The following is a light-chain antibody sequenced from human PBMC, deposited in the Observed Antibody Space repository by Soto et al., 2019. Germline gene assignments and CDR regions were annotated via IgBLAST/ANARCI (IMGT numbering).Light chain of an antibody. CDR1: QSVSNSY. J-gene: IGKJ4*01. CDR3: QQYDSSPLT. Sequence: EIVLTQTPGTLSLSPGERVTLSCRASQSVSNSYLAWYQQKPGQAPRLLIYAASTRATGIPDRFSGSGSGTDFTLTISRLEPEDFAVYYCQQYDSSPLTFGGGTKVDIK. V-gene: IGKV3-20*01. CDR2: AAS.